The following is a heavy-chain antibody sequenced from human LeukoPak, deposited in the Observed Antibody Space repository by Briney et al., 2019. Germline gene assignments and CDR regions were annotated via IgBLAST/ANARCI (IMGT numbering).Heavy chain of an antibody. CDR2: ISYDGSNK. CDR3: AKGSSGWGFDY. Sequence: GGSLRLSCAASGFTFSSYGMHWVRQAPGKGLEWVAVISYDGSNKYYADSVKGRFTISRDNSKNTLYLQMNSLRAEDTAVYYCAKGSSGWGFDYWGQGTLVTVSS. CDR1: GFTFSSYG. D-gene: IGHD6-19*01. V-gene: IGHV3-30*18. J-gene: IGHJ4*02.